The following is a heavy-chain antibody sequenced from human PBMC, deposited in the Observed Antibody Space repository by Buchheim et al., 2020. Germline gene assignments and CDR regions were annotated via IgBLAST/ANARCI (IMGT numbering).Heavy chain of an antibody. CDR1: GGSISSSSYY. CDR2: IYYSGST. Sequence: QLQLQESGPGLVKPSETLSLTCTVSGGSISSSSYYWGWIRQPPGKGLEWIGSIYYSGSTYYNPSLKSRVTISVDTSKNQFSLKLSSVTAADTAVYYCARVEGPTSSWYVLDYWGQGTL. J-gene: IGHJ4*02. D-gene: IGHD6-13*01. V-gene: IGHV4-39*01. CDR3: ARVEGPTSSWYVLDY.